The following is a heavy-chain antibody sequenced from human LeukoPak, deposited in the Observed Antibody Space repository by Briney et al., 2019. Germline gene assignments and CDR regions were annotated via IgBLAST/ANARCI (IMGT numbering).Heavy chain of an antibody. V-gene: IGHV3-15*01. CDR3: TTEEVYAFDI. CDR2: IKSKTAGGTT. J-gene: IGHJ3*02. Sequence: RGSLSLSRAASAFTFTTAWMSWVGQAPGKGLEWVGRIKSKTAGGTTDYAAPVKGRFTISRDDSKNTLYLQMNSLKTEDTAVYYCTTEEVYAFDIWGHGTLVTVSS. CDR1: AFTFTTAW.